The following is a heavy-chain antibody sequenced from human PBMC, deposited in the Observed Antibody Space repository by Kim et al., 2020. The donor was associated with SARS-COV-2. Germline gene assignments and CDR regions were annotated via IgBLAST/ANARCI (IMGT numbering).Heavy chain of an antibody. CDR2: TSSGSTNV. CDR1: GFTFSSFS. Sequence: GGSLRLSCAASGFTFSSFSMNWVRQAPGKGLEWVSSTSSGSTNVNYADSVIGRFTISRDDAKNSLYLQMTSLRGEDTAVYYCARSFDSGGYHFHHWGQGSLVIVSS. J-gene: IGHJ1*01. D-gene: IGHD3-22*01. V-gene: IGHV3-21*01. CDR3: ARSFDSGGYHFHH.